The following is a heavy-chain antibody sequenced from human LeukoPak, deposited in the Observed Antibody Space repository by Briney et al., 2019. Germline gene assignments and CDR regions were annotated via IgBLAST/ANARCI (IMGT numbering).Heavy chain of an antibody. CDR1: GGSISSYY. J-gene: IGHJ1*01. D-gene: IGHD6-13*01. Sequence: SETLSLTCTVSGGSISSYYWSWIRQPPGKGLEWIGYIYYSGSTNYNPSLKSRVTISVDTSKNQFSLKLSSVTAADTAVYYCARVGPIAAAGVEYFQHWGQGTLVTVSS. CDR3: ARVGPIAAAGVEYFQH. V-gene: IGHV4-59*08. CDR2: IYYSGST.